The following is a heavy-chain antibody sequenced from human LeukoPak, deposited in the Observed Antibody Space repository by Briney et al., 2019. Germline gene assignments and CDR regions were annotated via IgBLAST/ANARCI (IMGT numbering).Heavy chain of an antibody. Sequence: PSETLSLTCAVSGSSIYSDYFWAWIRQPPGKGLEWIGSIHHSGTIYYNPSLRSRVTISVGTSDNHFSLNLNSVTAAAPALYYCARHSRVIVGAICAYDFWGQGTKVTVSS. CDR2: IHHSGTI. D-gene: IGHD1-26*01. J-gene: IGHJ3*01. CDR3: ARHSRVIVGAICAYDF. CDR1: GSSIYSDYF. V-gene: IGHV4-38-2*01.